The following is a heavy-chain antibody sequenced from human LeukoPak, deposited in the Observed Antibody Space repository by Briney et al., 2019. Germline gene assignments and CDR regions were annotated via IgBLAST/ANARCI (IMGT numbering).Heavy chain of an antibody. V-gene: IGHV4-30-2*01. CDR2: IYHSGST. Sequence: SETLSLTCTVSGGSISSVGYYWSWIRQHPGTGLEWIGYIYHSGSTYYNPSLKSRVTISVDSSKNQFSLKLSSVTAADTAVYYCAREVVVVVAAPGGWFDPWGQGTLVTVSS. J-gene: IGHJ5*02. D-gene: IGHD2-15*01. CDR1: GGSISSVGYY. CDR3: AREVVVVVAAPGGWFDP.